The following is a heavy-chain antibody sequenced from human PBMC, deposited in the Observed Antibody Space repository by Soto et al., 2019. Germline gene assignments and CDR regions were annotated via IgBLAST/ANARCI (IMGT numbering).Heavy chain of an antibody. V-gene: IGHV5-10-1*01. Sequence: GESLKISCKGSGYSFTSYWISWVRQMPGKGLEWMGRIDPSDSYTNYSPSFQGHVTISADKSISTAYLQWSSLKASDTAMDEGERHPRPRGDWFDPWGQGTLVTVSS. CDR2: IDPSDSYT. J-gene: IGHJ5*02. D-gene: IGHD3-10*01. CDR1: GYSFTSYW. CDR3: ERHPRPRGDWFDP.